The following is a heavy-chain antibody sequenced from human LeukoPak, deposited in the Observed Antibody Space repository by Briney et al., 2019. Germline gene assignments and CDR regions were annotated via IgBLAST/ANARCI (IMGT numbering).Heavy chain of an antibody. D-gene: IGHD3-10*01. J-gene: IGHJ6*02. CDR3: GRVGGYGSGTTEGYGMDV. CDR1: GGSISSYY. V-gene: IGHV4-59*01. CDR2: IYYSGST. Sequence: SETLSLTCTVSGGSISSYYWSWIRQPPGKGLEWIGDIYYSGSTNYNPSLKSRVTTSVDTSKNQFSLKLSSVPAADTAVYYCGRVGGYGSGTTEGYGMDVWGQGTTVTVSS.